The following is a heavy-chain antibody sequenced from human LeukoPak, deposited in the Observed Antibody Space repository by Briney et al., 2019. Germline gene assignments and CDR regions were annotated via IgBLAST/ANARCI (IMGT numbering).Heavy chain of an antibody. CDR1: GGSISSSSYY. D-gene: IGHD5-24*01. V-gene: IGHV4-39*07. J-gene: IGHJ4*02. CDR2: IFYSGST. CDR3: ARAETLYYFDY. Sequence: SETLSLTCTVSGGSISSSSYYWGWIRQPPGKGLEWIGNIFYSGSTYYNPSLKSRVTISVDTSKNQFSLKLSSVTAADTAVYYCARAETLYYFDYWGQGTLVTVSS.